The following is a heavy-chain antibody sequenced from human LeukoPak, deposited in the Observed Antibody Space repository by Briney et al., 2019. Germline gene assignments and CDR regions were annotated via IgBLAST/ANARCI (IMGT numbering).Heavy chain of an antibody. CDR2: IYPNSGGT. CDR3: ALGITAVAGMGSFDY. CDR1: GYTFTGYY. D-gene: IGHD6-19*01. V-gene: IGHV1-2*02. Sequence: ASVKVSCKASGYTFTGYYMYWVRHAPGQGLEWMGWIYPNSGGTNYAQTLQGRVTITRDTSISTAYMELSRLRSDDTAVYYCALGITAVAGMGSFDYWGQGSLVTVYS. J-gene: IGHJ4*02.